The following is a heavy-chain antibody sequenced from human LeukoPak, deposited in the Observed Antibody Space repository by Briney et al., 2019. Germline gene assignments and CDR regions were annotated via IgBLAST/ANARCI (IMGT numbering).Heavy chain of an antibody. J-gene: IGHJ6*03. D-gene: IGHD1-26*01. CDR3: ARDSGSYPYYYYYYMDV. CDR2: IYYSGST. CDR1: GGSISSYY. Sequence: SETLSLTCTVSGGSISSYYWSWIRQPPGKGLEWIGYIYYSGSTNYNPSLKSRVTISVDTSKNQFSLKLSSVTAADTAVYYCARDSGSYPYYYYYYMDVWGKGTTVTISS. V-gene: IGHV4-59*01.